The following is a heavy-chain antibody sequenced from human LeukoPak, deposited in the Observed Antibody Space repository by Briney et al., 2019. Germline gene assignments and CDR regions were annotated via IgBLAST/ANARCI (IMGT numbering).Heavy chain of an antibody. J-gene: IGHJ6*02. CDR1: GFSLSSNY. CDR2: IYTGGST. D-gene: IGHD3-10*01. V-gene: IGHV3-66*01. Sequence: GGSVRLSCAASGFSLSSNYMSWVRQAPGKGLEYVSRIYTGGSTYYADSVKGRFTISRDTSKNNLYLQLHSLRAEDTAAYYCARDRGFFGEPDFYYAMDVWGQGTTVTVSS. CDR3: ARDRGFFGEPDFYYAMDV.